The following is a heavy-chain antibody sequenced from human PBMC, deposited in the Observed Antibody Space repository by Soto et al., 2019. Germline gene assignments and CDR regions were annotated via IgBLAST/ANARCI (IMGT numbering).Heavy chain of an antibody. CDR1: DASIRTSDFY. CDR2: IYYSGST. V-gene: IGHV4-39*01. CDR3: ARHPAGLRYFDY. J-gene: IGHJ4*02. Sequence: SETLSLTCTVSDASIRTSDFYWAWIRQPPGKGLEWIASIYYSGSTYYGPSLESRVTISIDTSKNQFSLKLTSLTAADTAVYYCARHPAGLRYFDYWGPGTLVTVSS. D-gene: IGHD3-9*01.